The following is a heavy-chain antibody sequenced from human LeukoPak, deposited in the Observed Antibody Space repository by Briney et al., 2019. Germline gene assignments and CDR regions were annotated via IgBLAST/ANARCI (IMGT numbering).Heavy chain of an antibody. Sequence: PGGSLRLSCAVSGLTFSKAWMSWVRQAPGKGLEWIGRIKSKIDGGTTDYAAPVKGRFTISRDNSKNTLYLQMNSLRAEDTAVYYCAKDEVSWGYDSSGYPLGYFDYWGQGTLVTVSS. D-gene: IGHD3-22*01. CDR1: GLTFSKAW. V-gene: IGHV3-15*01. CDR3: AKDEVSWGYDSSGYPLGYFDY. J-gene: IGHJ4*02. CDR2: IKSKIDGGTT.